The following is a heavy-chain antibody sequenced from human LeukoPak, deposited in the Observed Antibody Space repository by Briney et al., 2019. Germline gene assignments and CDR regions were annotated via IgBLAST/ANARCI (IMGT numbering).Heavy chain of an antibody. D-gene: IGHD1-7*01. CDR1: GFTFGDYA. Sequence: GGSLRLSCTASGFTFGDYAMSWFRQAPGKGPEWVGFIRSKAYGGTTEYAASVKGRFTISRDDSKSIAYLQMNSLKTEDTAVYYCTRDDWNYVSDYWGQGTLVTVSS. CDR2: IRSKAYGGTT. CDR3: TRDDWNYVSDY. V-gene: IGHV3-49*03. J-gene: IGHJ4*02.